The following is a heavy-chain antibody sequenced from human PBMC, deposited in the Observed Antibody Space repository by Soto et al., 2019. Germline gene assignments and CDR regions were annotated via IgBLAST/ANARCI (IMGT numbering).Heavy chain of an antibody. CDR1: GGSISSSSYY. J-gene: IGHJ3*02. CDR3: ARHLFSSGWYLI. V-gene: IGHV4-39*01. D-gene: IGHD6-19*01. Sequence: QLQLQESGPGLVKPSETLSLTCTVSGGSISSSSYYWGWIRQPPGKGLEWIGSIYYSGSTYYNPSLKSRVTICVDTSKNQFSLKLSSVTAADTAVYYCARHLFSSGWYLIWGQGTMVTVSS. CDR2: IYYSGST.